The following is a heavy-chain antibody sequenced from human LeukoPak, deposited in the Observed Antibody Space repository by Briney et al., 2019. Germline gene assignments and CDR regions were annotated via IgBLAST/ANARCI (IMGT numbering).Heavy chain of an antibody. V-gene: IGHV3-48*01. D-gene: IGHD6-25*01. CDR1: GFTFSNFN. Sequence: GGSLRLSCAASGFTFSNFNMNWVRQAPGKGLEWISYISGTSATIYYADSVKGRFTISRDNAKNSLYLQMNSLRVEDTAVYYCARGGDYLFDPWGQGTLVTVSS. J-gene: IGHJ5*02. CDR2: ISGTSATI. CDR3: ARGGDYLFDP.